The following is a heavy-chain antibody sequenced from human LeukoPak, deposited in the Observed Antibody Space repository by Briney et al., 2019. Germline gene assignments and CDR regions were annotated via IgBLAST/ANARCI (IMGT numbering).Heavy chain of an antibody. CDR3: AKGKGRIAAAGKNAFDI. D-gene: IGHD6-13*01. CDR1: GFTFSSYA. V-gene: IGHV3-23*01. Sequence: HAGGSLKLSCAASGFTFSSYAMSWVRQAPGEGLEWVSAISGSGGSTYYADSVKGRFTISRDNSKNTLYLQMNSLRAEDTAVYYCAKGKGRIAAAGKNAFDIWGQGTMVTVSS. CDR2: ISGSGGST. J-gene: IGHJ3*02.